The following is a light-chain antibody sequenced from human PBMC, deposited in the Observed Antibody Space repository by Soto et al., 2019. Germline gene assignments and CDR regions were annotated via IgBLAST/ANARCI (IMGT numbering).Light chain of an antibody. Sequence: EIVLTQSPGPLSLSPGERATLSCRASQSVSSSYLAWYQQKPGQAPRLLIYGASSRANGIPDRFSGSGSGTDFTLTISSLEPEDFAVYYCQQYGSSPRTFGQGTKVEIK. CDR3: QQYGSSPRT. CDR2: GAS. J-gene: IGKJ1*01. V-gene: IGKV3-20*01. CDR1: QSVSSSY.